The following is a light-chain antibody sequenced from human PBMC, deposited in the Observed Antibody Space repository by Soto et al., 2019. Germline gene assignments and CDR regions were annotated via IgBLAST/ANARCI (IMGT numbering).Light chain of an antibody. V-gene: IGKV3-11*01. CDR1: QSVSSY. Sequence: EIVLTQSPATLSLSPGERATLSCRASQSVSSYLAWYQQKPGQAPRLLIYDASNSATGIPARFSGSGSGTDFTLTISSLEPEDFAVYYCQQRSTWPPGFTFGPATKVDIK. CDR2: DAS. CDR3: QQRSTWPPGFT. J-gene: IGKJ3*01.